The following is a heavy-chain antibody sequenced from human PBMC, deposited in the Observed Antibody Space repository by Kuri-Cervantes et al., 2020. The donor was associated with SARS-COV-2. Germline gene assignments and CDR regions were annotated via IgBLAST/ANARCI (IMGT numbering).Heavy chain of an antibody. Sequence: SETLSLTCSVSGGSISSRSYYWGWIRQPPGKGLEWIGSIYYSGSTNYNPTLKSRVTISVDTSTNQFFLNLTSVTAADTAVYYCARAAGPAARTSWFDPWGQGTLVTVSS. J-gene: IGHJ5*02. D-gene: IGHD2-2*01. CDR2: IYYSGST. CDR3: ARAAGPAARTSWFDP. V-gene: IGHV4-39*01. CDR1: GGSISSRSYY.